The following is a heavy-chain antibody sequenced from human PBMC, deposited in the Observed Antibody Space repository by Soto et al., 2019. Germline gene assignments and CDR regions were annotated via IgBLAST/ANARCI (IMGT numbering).Heavy chain of an antibody. CDR2: TNPKSGVT. CDR3: ARAHVRLQFGSSDY. CDR1: GYSFTGYF. V-gene: IGHV1-2*02. Sequence: QVQLVQSGAEVKKPGASVKVSCKASGYSFTGYFMHWVRQVPGQGLEWMGWTNPKSGVTKYPQKFPGRVTMTRDTSISTAYMELTRLRSADTAVYYCARAHVRLQFGSSDYGGQGTLVTVSS. J-gene: IGHJ4*02. D-gene: IGHD6-25*01.